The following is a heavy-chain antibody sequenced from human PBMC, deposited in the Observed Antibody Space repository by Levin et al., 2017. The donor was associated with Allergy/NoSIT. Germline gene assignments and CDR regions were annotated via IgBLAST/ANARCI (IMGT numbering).Heavy chain of an antibody. CDR2: IRSKAYGGTT. CDR1: GFTFGDYA. V-gene: IGHV3-49*03. D-gene: IGHD3-9*01. J-gene: IGHJ3*01. CDR3: TRAFTYYDILRKDAFRR. Sequence: PGGSLRLSCTASGFTFGDYAMSWFRQAPGKGLEWVGFIRSKAYGGTTEYAASVKGRFTISRDDSKSIAYLQMNSLKTEDTAVYYCTRAFTYYDILRKDAFRRGGQGTMVTVSS.